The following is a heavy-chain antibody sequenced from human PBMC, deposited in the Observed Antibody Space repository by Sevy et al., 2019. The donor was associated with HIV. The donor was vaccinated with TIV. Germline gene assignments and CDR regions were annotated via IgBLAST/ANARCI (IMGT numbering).Heavy chain of an antibody. Sequence: SETLSLTCNVSGGSISSGNYYWSWIRQAAGKGLEWIGRTYPRGSTNYNPSLNSRVTISIDTSKNQLSLNLRSVTAADTAVYYCSRRTVIEVTHDFDVWGQGTMVTVSS. J-gene: IGHJ3*01. V-gene: IGHV4-61*02. CDR3: SRRTVIEVTHDFDV. CDR2: TYPRGST. D-gene: IGHD3-22*01. CDR1: GGSISSGNYY.